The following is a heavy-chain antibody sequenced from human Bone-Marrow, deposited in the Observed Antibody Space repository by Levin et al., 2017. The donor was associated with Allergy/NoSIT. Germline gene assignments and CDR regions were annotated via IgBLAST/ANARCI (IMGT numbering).Heavy chain of an antibody. Sequence: SQTLSLTCTVSGGSISRGDYYWSWVRQPPGRALEWMGYIYYSGTSDYNPSLRSRLSFSVDTSKNQFSLRLASVTAADTAVYFCARQGRAGNYTRLFDLWGQGSLVTVSS. V-gene: IGHV4-30-4*01. CDR2: IYYSGTS. CDR3: ARQGRAGNYTRLFDL. CDR1: GGSISRGDYY. D-gene: IGHD2-2*02. J-gene: IGHJ4*02.